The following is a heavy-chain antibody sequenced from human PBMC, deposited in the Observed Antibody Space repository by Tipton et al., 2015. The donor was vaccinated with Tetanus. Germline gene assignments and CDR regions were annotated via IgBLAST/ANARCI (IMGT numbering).Heavy chain of an antibody. Sequence: GSLRLSCAASGFTFSSYWMSWVRQAPGKGLEWVANIKQDGSEKYYADSVKGRFTISRDNAKDALYLQMNSLTAEDTAVYYCARDLDGYCSSTNCYRGYFDYWGRGTLVTVSS. V-gene: IGHV3-7*03. CDR1: GFTFSSYW. CDR3: ARDLDGYCSSTNCYRGYFDY. CDR2: IKQDGSEK. D-gene: IGHD2-2*03. J-gene: IGHJ4*02.